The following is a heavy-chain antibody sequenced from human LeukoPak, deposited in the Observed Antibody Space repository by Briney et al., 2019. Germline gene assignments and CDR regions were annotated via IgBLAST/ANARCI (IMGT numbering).Heavy chain of an antibody. V-gene: IGHV3-11*04. CDR1: GSTFSDYY. D-gene: IGHD3-22*01. J-gene: IGHJ3*02. CDR3: ARAKFDSSGYYYRGFDI. CDR2: ISSSGSTI. Sequence: GGSLRLSCATSGSTFSDYYMSWIRQAPGKGLEWVSYISSSGSTIYYADSVKGRFTISRGNAKNSLYLQMNSLRAEDTAVYYCARAKFDSSGYYYRGFDIWGQGTMVTVSS.